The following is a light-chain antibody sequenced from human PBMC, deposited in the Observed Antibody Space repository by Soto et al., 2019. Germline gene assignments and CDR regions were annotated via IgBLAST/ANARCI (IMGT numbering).Light chain of an antibody. CDR3: SSYTAFTTYV. Sequence: QSALTQPASVSGSPGQSITISCTGTNSDVGAYSYVSWYQQYPGKAPKLLIYDVGARPSGISDRFCGSKSGNTASLTISGLQAEDEADYYCSSYTAFTTYVFGSGTKVTVL. CDR1: NSDVGAYSY. J-gene: IGLJ1*01. V-gene: IGLV2-14*03. CDR2: DVG.